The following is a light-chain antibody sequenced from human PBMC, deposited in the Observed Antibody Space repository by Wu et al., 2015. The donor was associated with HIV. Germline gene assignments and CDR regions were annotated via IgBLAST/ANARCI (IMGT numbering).Light chain of an antibody. CDR3: QQYYSTPWT. CDR1: QGISNS. V-gene: IGKV1-NL1*01. CDR2: AAS. Sequence: DIHMTQSPSSLSASVGDRVTITCRASQGISNSLAWYQQRPGKAPKLLLYAASRLESGVPSRFSGSGSGTEYTLTISSLQPEDFATYYCQQYYSTPWTFGQGTKVEIK. J-gene: IGKJ1*01.